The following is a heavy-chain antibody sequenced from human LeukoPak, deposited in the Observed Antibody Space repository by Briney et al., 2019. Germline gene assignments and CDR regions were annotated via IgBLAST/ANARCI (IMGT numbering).Heavy chain of an antibody. CDR3: ATIDYGAFDI. CDR2: INNSGTRT. Sequence: GGSLRLSCAASGITIRNYGMTWVRQAPGRGLQWVSSINNSGTRTFYEDSVKGRFTISRDNAKNSLYLQMNSLRAEDTAVYYCATIDYGAFDIWGQGTMVTVSS. J-gene: IGHJ3*02. CDR1: GITIRNYG. D-gene: IGHD4-17*01. V-gene: IGHV3-21*01.